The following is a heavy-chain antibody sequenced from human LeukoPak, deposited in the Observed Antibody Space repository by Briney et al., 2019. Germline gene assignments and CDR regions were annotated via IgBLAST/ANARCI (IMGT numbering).Heavy chain of an antibody. CDR3: AKDRYTFDY. CDR2: IRYDGSNK. D-gene: IGHD5-24*01. Sequence: SCKVSGYTLTELSMHWVRQAPGKGLEWVAFIRYDGSNKYYADSVKGRFTISRDNSKNTLYLQMNSLRAEDTAVYYCAKDRYTFDYWGQGTLVTVSS. V-gene: IGHV3-30*02. CDR1: GYTLTELS. J-gene: IGHJ4*02.